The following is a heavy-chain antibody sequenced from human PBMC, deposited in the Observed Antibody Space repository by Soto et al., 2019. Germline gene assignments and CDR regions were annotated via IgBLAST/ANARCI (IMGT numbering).Heavy chain of an antibody. D-gene: IGHD3-9*01. CDR2: INPNSGGT. J-gene: IGHJ6*02. V-gene: IGHV1-2*02. CDR1: GYTFTGYY. CDR3: ARAQYDILTGYRDYYYGMDV. Sequence: ASVKVSCKASGYTFTGYYMHWVRQAPGQGLEWMGWINPNSGGTNYAQKFQGRVTMTRDTSISTAYMELSRLRSDDTAVYYCARAQYDILTGYRDYYYGMDVWGQGTTVTVSS.